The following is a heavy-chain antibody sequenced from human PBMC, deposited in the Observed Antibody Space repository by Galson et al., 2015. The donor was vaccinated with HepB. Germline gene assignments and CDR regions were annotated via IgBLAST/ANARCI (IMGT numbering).Heavy chain of an antibody. CDR2: ISGSGGST. Sequence: SLRLSCAVSGFSFSSYAMKWVRQAPGKGLEWVSAISGSGGSTYYADSVKGRFTISRDNPKNTLYLQMNSLRAEDTAVYYCWGDYGTYWGQGTLVTVSS. V-gene: IGHV3-23*01. CDR3: WGDYGTY. D-gene: IGHD4-17*01. J-gene: IGHJ4*02. CDR1: GFSFSSYA.